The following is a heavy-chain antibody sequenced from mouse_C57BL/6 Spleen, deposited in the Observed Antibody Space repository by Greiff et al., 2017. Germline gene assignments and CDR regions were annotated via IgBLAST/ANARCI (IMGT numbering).Heavy chain of an antibody. Sequence: EVQVVESGGGLVKPGGSLKLSCAASGFTFSSYAMSWVRQTPEKRLEWVATISDGGSYTYYPDNVKGRFTISRDNAKNNLYLQMSHLKSEDTAMYYCAREGHYYGSLYYFDYWGQGTTLTVSS. J-gene: IGHJ2*01. CDR3: AREGHYYGSLYYFDY. CDR1: GFTFSSYA. D-gene: IGHD1-1*01. CDR2: ISDGGSYT. V-gene: IGHV5-4*01.